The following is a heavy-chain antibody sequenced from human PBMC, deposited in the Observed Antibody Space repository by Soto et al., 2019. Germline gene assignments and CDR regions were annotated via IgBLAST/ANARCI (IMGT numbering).Heavy chain of an antibody. Sequence: ASVKVSCKASGYTFTSYAMHWVRQAPGQRLEWMGWINAGNGNTKYSQKFQGRVTITRDTSASTAYMELSSLRSEDTAVYYCARYLVRGVIKNNWFDPWGQGTQVTVSS. J-gene: IGHJ5*02. D-gene: IGHD3-10*01. CDR2: INAGNGNT. V-gene: IGHV1-3*01. CDR1: GYTFTSYA. CDR3: ARYLVRGVIKNNWFDP.